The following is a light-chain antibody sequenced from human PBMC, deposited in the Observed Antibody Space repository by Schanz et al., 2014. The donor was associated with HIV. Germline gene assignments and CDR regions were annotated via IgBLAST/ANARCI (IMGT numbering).Light chain of an antibody. J-gene: IGLJ1*01. CDR1: NSDVGGYNY. V-gene: IGLV2-8*01. CDR2: EVT. Sequence: QSALTQPPSASGSPGQSVTISCTGTNSDVGGYNYVSWYRQHPGKAPKLMIYEVTKRPSGVPDRFSGSKSGNTASLTISGLQAEDEADYYCSSYTTSGTLVFGAGTKVTVL. CDR3: SSYTTSGTLV.